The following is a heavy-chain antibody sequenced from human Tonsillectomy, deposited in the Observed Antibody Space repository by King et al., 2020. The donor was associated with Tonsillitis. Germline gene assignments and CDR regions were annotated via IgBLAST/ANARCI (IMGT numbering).Heavy chain of an antibody. Sequence: QLVQSGAEVKKPGASVKVSCKASGYTFSSYGISWVRQAPGKGLEWMGWISVYNGNTNYAQKLQDRVTMTTDTSTSTAYMELRSLRSDDTAVYYCASSYYDTSGYYYFQHWGQGTLVTVSS. CDR3: ASSYYDTSGYYYFQH. J-gene: IGHJ1*01. D-gene: IGHD3-22*01. CDR2: ISVYNGNT. V-gene: IGHV1-18*01. CDR1: GYTFSSYG.